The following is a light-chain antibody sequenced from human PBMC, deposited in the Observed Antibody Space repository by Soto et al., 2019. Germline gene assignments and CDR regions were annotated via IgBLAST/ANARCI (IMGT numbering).Light chain of an antibody. CDR3: QQYGTSPLT. CDR1: QSVYINS. Sequence: EIVLTQSPGTLSLSPGERATLSCRASQSVYINSLAWYQQKPSQPPRLLIYGAATRASDVPDRFSGSGSGADFALTIDRLEPEDFALYYCQQYGTSPLTFGPGTRVD. J-gene: IGKJ3*01. CDR2: GAA. V-gene: IGKV3-20*01.